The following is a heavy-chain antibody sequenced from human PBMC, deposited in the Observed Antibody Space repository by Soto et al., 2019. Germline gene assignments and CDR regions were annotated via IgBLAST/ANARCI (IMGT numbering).Heavy chain of an antibody. CDR1: GCTFSSYA. Sequence: GGSLRLYCSASGCTFSSYAMHWVRQAPGKGMEYVSSINTNGGSTHYADSVKGRFTISRDNSKNTQYLQMSSFRADDTAVYFCVKGEYYYDSSGYYPFDYWGQGTLVTVSS. CDR3: VKGEYYYDSSGYYPFDY. D-gene: IGHD3-22*01. J-gene: IGHJ4*02. CDR2: INTNGGST. V-gene: IGHV3-64D*06.